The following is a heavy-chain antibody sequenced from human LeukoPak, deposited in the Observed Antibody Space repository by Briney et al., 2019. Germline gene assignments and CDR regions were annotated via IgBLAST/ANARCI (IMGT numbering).Heavy chain of an antibody. V-gene: IGHV4-59*01. CDR2: IHNSGNS. D-gene: IGHD2-21*01. CDR3: ARFRFCGTPCFYDFDY. J-gene: IGHJ4*02. Sequence: SETLSLTCSVSGDSISGYYWSWVRQPPGKGLEWIAYIHNSGNSNYNPSLKSRVTISADTSKNQFSLKLSSVTAADTAVYYCARFRFCGTPCFYDFDYWGQGTLVTVSS. CDR1: GDSISGYY.